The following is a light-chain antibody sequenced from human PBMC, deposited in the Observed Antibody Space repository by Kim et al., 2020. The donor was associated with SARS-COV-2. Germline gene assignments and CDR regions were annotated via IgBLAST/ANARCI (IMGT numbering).Light chain of an antibody. CDR2: RAA. CDR1: QSIIGW. J-gene: IGKJ1*01. CDR3: QQYDSYPWT. Sequence: ASVGDRVTITCRASQSIIGWLAWYQQKPGKAPKLLIYRAANLESGVPSRFSGSGSGTEFTLTISSLQPDDFATYYCQQYDSYPWTFGQGTKVEIK. V-gene: IGKV1-5*03.